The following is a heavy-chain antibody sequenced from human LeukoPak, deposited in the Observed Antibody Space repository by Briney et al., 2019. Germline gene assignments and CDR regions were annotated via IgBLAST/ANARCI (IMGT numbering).Heavy chain of an antibody. Sequence: PGRSLRLSCAASGFTFSSYAMHWVRQAPGKGLEWVAVISYDGSNKHYADSVKGRFTISRDNAKNLLYLQMNSLRAEDTAVYYCAREWDHSVAAAGTVYWGQGTLVTVSS. D-gene: IGHD6-13*01. V-gene: IGHV3-30-3*01. J-gene: IGHJ4*02. CDR2: ISYDGSNK. CDR3: AREWDHSVAAAGTVY. CDR1: GFTFSSYA.